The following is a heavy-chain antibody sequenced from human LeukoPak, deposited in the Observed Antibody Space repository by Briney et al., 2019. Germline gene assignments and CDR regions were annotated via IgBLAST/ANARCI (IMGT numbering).Heavy chain of an antibody. CDR3: AHRLRWFPPYQEAFDI. D-gene: IGHD2-21*01. CDR1: GFSLSTSGVG. CDR2: IYWDDDK. Sequence: ESGPTLVNPTQTLTLTCTFSGFSLSTSGVGVGWIRQPPGKALEWLALIYWDDDKRYSPSLKSRLTITKDTSKNQVVLTMTNMDPVDTATYYCAHRLRWFPPYQEAFDIWGQGTMVTVSS. J-gene: IGHJ3*02. V-gene: IGHV2-5*02.